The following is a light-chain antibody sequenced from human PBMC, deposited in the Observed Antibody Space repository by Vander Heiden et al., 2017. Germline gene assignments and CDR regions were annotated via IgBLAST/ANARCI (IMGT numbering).Light chain of an antibody. J-gene: IGLJ1*01. Sequence: QSALTQPASVSGSPGQSLTISCTGTSSDVGGYNYVSWYQQHPGKAPKLMIVEDSNRPSGVSNRFSGAKSGDTASPTISGLQAEDEADDYCSSYTSSSTPGEVFGTGTKVTVL. CDR2: EDS. V-gene: IGLV2-14*01. CDR3: SSYTSSSTPGEV. CDR1: SSDVGGYNY.